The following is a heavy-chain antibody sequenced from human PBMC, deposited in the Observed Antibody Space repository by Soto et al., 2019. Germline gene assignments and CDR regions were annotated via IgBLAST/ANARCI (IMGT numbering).Heavy chain of an antibody. D-gene: IGHD2-8*02. J-gene: IGHJ3*01. Sequence: EVQLLESGGGLVQPGGSLRLSCAASGSTFSKYAMSWVRQAPGKGLDWVSGISDSGVTTYSADSVKGRFTISRDNSKNTLYLQMNSLRAEDTAVYYCAKGKGTGVTRVGAFDVWGQGTMVTVSS. CDR2: ISDSGVTT. V-gene: IGHV3-23*01. CDR1: GSTFSKYA. CDR3: AKGKGTGVTRVGAFDV.